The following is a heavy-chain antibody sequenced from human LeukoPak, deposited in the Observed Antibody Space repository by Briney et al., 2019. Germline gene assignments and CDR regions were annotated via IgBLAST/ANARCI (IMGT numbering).Heavy chain of an antibody. CDR1: GGSISSYY. Sequence: YPSETLSLTCTVSGGSISSYYWSWIRQPPGKGLEWIGYIYYSGSTNYNPSLKSRVTISVDTSKNQFSLKLSSVTAADTAVYYCARSANRLAAAPPNFDYWGQGTLVTVSS. CDR2: IYYSGST. V-gene: IGHV4-59*01. D-gene: IGHD6-13*01. CDR3: ARSANRLAAAPPNFDY. J-gene: IGHJ4*02.